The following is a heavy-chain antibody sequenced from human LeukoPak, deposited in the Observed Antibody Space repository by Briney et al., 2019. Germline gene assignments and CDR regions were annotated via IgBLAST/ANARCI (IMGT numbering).Heavy chain of an antibody. CDR2: ISSSSSYI. Sequence: KSGGSLRLSCAASGFTFSSYSMNWVRQAPGKGLEWVSSISSSSSYIYYADSVKGRFTISRDNAKNSLYLQMNSLRAEDTAVYYCARGAPYGSGKFDYWGQGTLVTVSS. CDR1: GFTFSSYS. D-gene: IGHD3-10*01. V-gene: IGHV3-21*01. J-gene: IGHJ4*02. CDR3: ARGAPYGSGKFDY.